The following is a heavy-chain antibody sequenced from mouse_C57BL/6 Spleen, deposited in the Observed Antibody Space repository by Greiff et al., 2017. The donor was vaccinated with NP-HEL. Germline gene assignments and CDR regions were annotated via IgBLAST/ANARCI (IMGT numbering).Heavy chain of an antibody. Sequence: EVHLVESGPGLVKPSQSLSLTCSVTGYSITSGYYWNWIRQFPGNKLEWMGYISYDGSNNYNPSLKNRISITRDTSKNQFFLKLNSVTTEDTATYYCARDGYYSNYGAMDYWGQGTSVTVSS. V-gene: IGHV3-6*01. CDR2: ISYDGSN. CDR1: GYSITSGYY. J-gene: IGHJ4*01. D-gene: IGHD2-5*01. CDR3: ARDGYYSNYGAMDY.